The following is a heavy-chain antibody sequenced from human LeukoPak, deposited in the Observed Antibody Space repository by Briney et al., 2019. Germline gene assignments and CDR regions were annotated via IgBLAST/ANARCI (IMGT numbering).Heavy chain of an antibody. D-gene: IGHD3-22*01. J-gene: IGHJ4*02. CDR1: GFTVSSNY. CDR2: IYSGGST. Sequence: GGSLRLSCAASGFTVSSNYMSGVRQAPGKGLEWVSVIYSGGSTYYADSVKGRFTISRDNSKNTLYLQMNSLRAEDTAVYYCSRDYYGSTDYPCDHWGQGTLVTVSS. CDR3: SRDYYGSTDYPCDH. V-gene: IGHV3-53*01.